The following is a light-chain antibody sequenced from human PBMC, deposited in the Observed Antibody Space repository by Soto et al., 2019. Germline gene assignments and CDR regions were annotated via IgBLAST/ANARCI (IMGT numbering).Light chain of an antibody. CDR1: QNVNNNY. Sequence: EIVLTQSPGTLSLSPGERAILSCRASQNVNNNYLAWYQQKPGQSPRLLIYGASSRATGIPDRFSGSGSGTDFTLTISRLEPEDFVVYFCQQYGASPWTVGQGTKVEIK. J-gene: IGKJ1*01. V-gene: IGKV3-20*01. CDR3: QQYGASPWT. CDR2: GAS.